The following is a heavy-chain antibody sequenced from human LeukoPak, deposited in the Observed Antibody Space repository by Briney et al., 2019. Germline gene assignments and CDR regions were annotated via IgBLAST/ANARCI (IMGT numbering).Heavy chain of an antibody. CDR2: IYYRGNT. D-gene: IGHD3-3*01. CDR1: GGSISSSSYY. CDR3: ARIFGTYYFDY. V-gene: IGHV4-39*01. J-gene: IGHJ4*02. Sequence: SETLSLTCTVSGGSISSSSYYWGWIRQPPGKGLEWTGSIYYRGNTYYNPSLKSRVTISVDTSKNQFSLKLSSVTAADTAVYYCARIFGTYYFDYWGQGTLVTVSS.